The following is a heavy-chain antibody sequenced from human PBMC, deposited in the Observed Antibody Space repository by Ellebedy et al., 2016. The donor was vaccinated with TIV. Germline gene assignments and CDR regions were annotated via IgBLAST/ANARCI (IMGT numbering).Heavy chain of an antibody. J-gene: IGHJ3*02. CDR1: GFTFSVYW. Sequence: GGSLRLXCAVSGFTFSVYWMNWVRQAPGKGLEWVAKIKQDGSEMYHVDSVKGRFTISRDNARNSLYLQMNSLRAEDTAVYYCARDVVRGVPLVGFDIWGQGTMVTVSS. D-gene: IGHD3-10*01. CDR3: ARDVVRGVPLVGFDI. CDR2: IKQDGSEM. V-gene: IGHV3-7*01.